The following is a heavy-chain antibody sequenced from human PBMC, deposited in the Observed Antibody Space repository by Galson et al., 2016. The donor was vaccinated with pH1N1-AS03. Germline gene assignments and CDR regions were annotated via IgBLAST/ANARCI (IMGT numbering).Heavy chain of an antibody. CDR3: ARAKGSGWPNKHYFVS. Sequence: SLRLSCAVSGLTFGDYYMIWVRQTPGKGLEWISYIRSRGSTKYYADSVEGRFTIARDNAKNSLFLQMNYLTAEDTAIYYCARAKGSGWPNKHYFVSWGPGTLVIVSS. CDR2: IRSRGSTK. D-gene: IGHD6-19*01. J-gene: IGHJ4*02. CDR1: GLTFGDYY. V-gene: IGHV3-11*01.